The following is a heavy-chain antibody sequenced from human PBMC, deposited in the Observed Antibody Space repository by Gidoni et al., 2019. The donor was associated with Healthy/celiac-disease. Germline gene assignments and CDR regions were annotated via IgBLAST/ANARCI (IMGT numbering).Heavy chain of an antibody. V-gene: IGHV1-2*07. J-gene: IGHJ4*02. CDR2: INPNSGGT. CDR3: ARVVQEMATIFPFDY. D-gene: IGHD5-12*01. Sequence: QVQLVQSGAEVKKPGASVKVSCKASGYNFNGYYMHWVRQAPGQGLEWMGWINPNSGGTNYAHKFQGRVTMTRDTSISTAYMELSRLRSDDTAVYYCARVVQEMATIFPFDYWGQGTLVTVSS. CDR1: GYNFNGYY.